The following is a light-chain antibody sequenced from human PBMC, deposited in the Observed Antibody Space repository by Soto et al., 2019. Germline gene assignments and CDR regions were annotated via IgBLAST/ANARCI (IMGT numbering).Light chain of an antibody. Sequence: EIVLAQSTATLSFSPGERSTLSCMASQSVSSNLAWYQQKPGQAPRLLIYGASTRATGIPARFTGSGSGTEFILTISSLQSEDFAVYYCQQYDIWPPTFGQGTKVDIK. V-gene: IGKV3-15*01. CDR2: GAS. CDR1: QSVSSN. CDR3: QQYDIWPPT. J-gene: IGKJ1*01.